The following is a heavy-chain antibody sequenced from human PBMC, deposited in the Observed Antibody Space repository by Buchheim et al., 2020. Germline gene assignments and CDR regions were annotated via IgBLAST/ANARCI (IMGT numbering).Heavy chain of an antibody. CDR1: GFTFSNAW. CDR3: TTDIDYRKVFYYYYGMDD. Sequence: EVQLVESGGGLVKPGGSLRLSCAASGFTFSNAWMSWVRQAPGKGLEWVGRIKSKTDVGTTDYAAPGKGRFTISRDELKKTLYLQMNSLKTEDTAVYYCTTDIDYRKVFYYYYGMDDWGQGTT. J-gene: IGHJ6*02. D-gene: IGHD4-11*01. V-gene: IGHV3-15*01. CDR2: IKSKTDVGTT.